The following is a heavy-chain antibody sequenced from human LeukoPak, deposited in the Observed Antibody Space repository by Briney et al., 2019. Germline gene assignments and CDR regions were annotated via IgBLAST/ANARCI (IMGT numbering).Heavy chain of an antibody. V-gene: IGHV4-59*11. D-gene: IGHD4-17*01. CDR3: ARDLVTVTKGFDI. CDR1: GDSFSSHY. Sequence: SETLSLTCAVSGDSFSSHYWTWIRQSPGTGLEWIGYISHIGRTNYNPSFKSRVTISIDTSKNQFSLKLRSVTAADTAVYYCARDLVTVTKGFDIWGQGTMVSVSS. CDR2: ISHIGRT. J-gene: IGHJ3*02.